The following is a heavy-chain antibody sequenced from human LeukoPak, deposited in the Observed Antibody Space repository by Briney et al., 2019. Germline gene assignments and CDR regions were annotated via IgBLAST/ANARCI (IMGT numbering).Heavy chain of an antibody. D-gene: IGHD4-17*01. CDR1: GFTFSSYG. CDR2: VSIGGTYI. V-gene: IGHV3-21*01. CDR3: ARNKINTVTTGWYFDL. J-gene: IGHJ2*01. Sequence: GGSLRLSCAASGFTFSSYGMNWVRQAPGKGLEWVSFVSIGGTYIYYADSVKDRFTISRDDAKNSLYLQMNSLTAEDTAEYYCARNKINTVTTGWYFDLWGRGTLVTVSS.